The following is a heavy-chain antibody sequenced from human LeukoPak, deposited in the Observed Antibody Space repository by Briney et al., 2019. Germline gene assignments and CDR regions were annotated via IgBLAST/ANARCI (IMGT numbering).Heavy chain of an antibody. CDR2: ISANSGDT. CDR3: ARDRWHAFDY. Sequence: ASVKVSCKASGYTFTVNGISWMRQAPGQGLEWLGWISANSGDTNYAEQFQGRLTLATDTSTSTAYMELRSLRDDDTAVYYCARDRWHAFDYWGQRTLVTVSS. CDR1: GYTFTVNG. J-gene: IGHJ4*02. D-gene: IGHD2-15*01. V-gene: IGHV1-18*01.